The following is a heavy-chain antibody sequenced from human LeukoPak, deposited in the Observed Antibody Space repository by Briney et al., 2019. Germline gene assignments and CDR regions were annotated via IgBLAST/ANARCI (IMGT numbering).Heavy chain of an antibody. CDR1: GYSFTSYW. D-gene: IGHD2-2*02. CDR2: IYPGDSDT. CDR3: ARLPYCSSTSCYTGSWGY. V-gene: IGHV5-51*01. J-gene: IGHJ4*02. Sequence: GESLKISCKGSGYSFTSYWIGWVRQTPGKGLEWMGIIYPGDSDTRYSPSFQGQVTISADKSISTAYLQWSSLKASDTAMYYCARLPYCSSTSCYTGSWGYWGQGTLVTVSS.